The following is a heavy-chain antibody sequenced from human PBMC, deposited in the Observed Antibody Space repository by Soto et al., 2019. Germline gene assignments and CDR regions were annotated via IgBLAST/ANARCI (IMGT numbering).Heavy chain of an antibody. J-gene: IGHJ6*01. V-gene: IGHV5-51*01. D-gene: IGHD6-13*01. CDR3: ARRRAAGPNGRYYYYYGMDV. CDR1: GYTFTNYW. CDR2: IYPGDSDT. Sequence: GESLKISCKGSGYTFTNYWIAWVRQMPGNGLEWMGIIYPGDSDTRYSPSFQGQVTISADKSITTAYLQWSSLKASDTAMYYCARRRAAGPNGRYYYYYGMDVWGQGTTVTVSS.